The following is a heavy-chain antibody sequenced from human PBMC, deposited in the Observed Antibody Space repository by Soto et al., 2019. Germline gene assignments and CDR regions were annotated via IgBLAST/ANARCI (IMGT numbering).Heavy chain of an antibody. CDR3: STRAYHTNCYYRFDP. CDR1: GGSFSGHS. D-gene: IGHD3-10*01. CDR2: INHSGRV. V-gene: IGHV4-34*01. Sequence: SETLSLTCAVYGGSFSGHSWTWIRQSPGKGLEWIGDINHSGRVNYNPALKRRVTISLNTSKKQFSLTLSDMTTADTTVDYCSTRAYHTNCYYRFDPWGQGTLVTVSS. J-gene: IGHJ5*01.